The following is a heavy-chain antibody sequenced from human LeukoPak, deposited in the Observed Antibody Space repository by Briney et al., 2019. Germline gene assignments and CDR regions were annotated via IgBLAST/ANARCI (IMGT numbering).Heavy chain of an antibody. J-gene: IGHJ2*01. CDR1: GYTFTSYY. CDR3: ARCSGYYDSSGYLWYFDL. V-gene: IGHV1-46*01. Sequence: GASVKVSCKASGYTFTSYYMHWVRQAPGQGLEWMGIINPSGGSTSYAQKFQGRVTITADESTSTAYMELSSLRSEDTAVYYCARCSGYYDSSGYLWYFDLWGRGTLVTVSS. CDR2: INPSGGST. D-gene: IGHD3-22*01.